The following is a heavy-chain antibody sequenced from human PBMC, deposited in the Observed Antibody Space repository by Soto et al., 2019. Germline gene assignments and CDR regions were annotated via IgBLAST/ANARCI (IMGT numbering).Heavy chain of an antibody. CDR3: AKDSGIVVVPAAMFDVY. J-gene: IGHJ4*02. CDR2: ISGSGGST. V-gene: IGHV3-23*01. CDR1: GFTFSSYA. Sequence: GESLRLSCAASGFTFSSYAMSWVRQAPGKGLEWVSAISGSGGSTYYADSVKGRFTISRDNSKNTLYLQMNSLRAEDTAVYYCAKDSGIVVVPAAMFDVYWGQGTLVTVSS. D-gene: IGHD2-2*01.